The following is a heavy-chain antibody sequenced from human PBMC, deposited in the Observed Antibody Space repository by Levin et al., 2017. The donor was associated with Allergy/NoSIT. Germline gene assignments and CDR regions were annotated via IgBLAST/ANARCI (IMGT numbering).Heavy chain of an antibody. Sequence: SQTLSLTCAVSGGSISSGGYSWSWIRQPPGKGLEWIGNIYLSGSTNDNPSLKNRVTMSVDRSKNQFSLKLSYVTAADTAVYYCARVAGYSYGYYFDYWGPGTLVTVSS. CDR2: IYLSGST. D-gene: IGHD5-18*01. V-gene: IGHV4-30-2*01. J-gene: IGHJ4*02. CDR1: GGSISSGGYS. CDR3: ARVAGYSYGYYFDY.